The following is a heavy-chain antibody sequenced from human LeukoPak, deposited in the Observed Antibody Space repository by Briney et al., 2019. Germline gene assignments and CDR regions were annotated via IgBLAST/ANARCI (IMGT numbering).Heavy chain of an antibody. Sequence: GGSLRLSCAASGFTFSSYSMNWVRQAPGKGLEWVSSISSSSSYIYYADSVKGRFTISRDNAKNSLYLQMNSLRAEDTAVYYCAKVARSSTSTAYHDAFDIWGQGTMVTVSS. CDR3: AKVARSSTSTAYHDAFDI. J-gene: IGHJ3*02. CDR1: GFTFSSYS. D-gene: IGHD2-2*01. V-gene: IGHV3-21*04. CDR2: ISSSSSYI.